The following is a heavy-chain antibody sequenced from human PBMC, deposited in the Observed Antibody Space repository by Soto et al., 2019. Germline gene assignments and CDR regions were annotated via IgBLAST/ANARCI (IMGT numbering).Heavy chain of an antibody. CDR1: GFTFSSYA. J-gene: IGHJ5*02. CDR3: AKDRSQQQRFNWFDP. Sequence: GGSLRLSCAASGFTFSSYAMSWVRQAPGKGLEWVSAISGSGGSAYYADSVKGRFTISRDNSKNTLYLQMNSLGAEDTAVYYCAKDRSQQQRFNWFDPWGQGTLVTVSS. CDR2: ISGSGGSA. V-gene: IGHV3-23*01. D-gene: IGHD6-13*01.